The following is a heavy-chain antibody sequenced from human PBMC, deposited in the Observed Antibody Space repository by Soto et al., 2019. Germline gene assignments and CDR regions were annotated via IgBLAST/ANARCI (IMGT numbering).Heavy chain of an antibody. J-gene: IGHJ5*02. CDR2: IYHSGST. V-gene: IGHV4-30-2*01. D-gene: IGHD4-17*01. CDR1: GGSISSGGYS. CDR3: ARGMTTVTTSWFDP. Sequence: QLQLQESGSGLVKPSQTLSLTCAVSGGSISSGGYSWSWIRQPPGKGLEWIGYIYHSGSTYYNPSLESRVTISVDRSKNQFSLKLSSVTAADKAVYYCARGMTTVTTSWFDPWGEGTLVTVSS.